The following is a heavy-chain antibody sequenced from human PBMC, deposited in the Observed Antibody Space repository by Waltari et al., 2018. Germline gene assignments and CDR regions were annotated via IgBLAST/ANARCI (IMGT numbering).Heavy chain of an antibody. V-gene: IGHV4-38-2*02. CDR2: IYHSGST. D-gene: IGHD2-15*01. Sequence: QVQLQESGPGLVKPSETLSLTCTVSGYSISSGYYWGWIRQPPGKGLEWIGSIYHSGSTYYNPSLKSRVTISVDTSKNTLYLQMNSLRAEDTAVYYCARDRGGYFDYWGQGTLVTVSS. CDR1: GYSISSGYY. J-gene: IGHJ4*02. CDR3: ARDRGGYFDY.